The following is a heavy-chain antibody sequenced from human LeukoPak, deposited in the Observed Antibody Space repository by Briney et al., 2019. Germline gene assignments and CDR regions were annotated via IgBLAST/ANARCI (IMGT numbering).Heavy chain of an antibody. V-gene: IGHV4-61*02. J-gene: IGHJ4*02. CDR3: AGRFLEWRHVDY. D-gene: IGHD3-3*01. CDR1: GGSISSGSYY. CDR2: IYTSGST. Sequence: SETLSLTCTVSGGSISSGSYYWSWIRQPAGKGLEWIGRIYTSGSTNYNPSLKSRATISVDTSKNQFSLKLSSVTAADTAVYYCAGRFLEWRHVDYWGQGTLVTVSS.